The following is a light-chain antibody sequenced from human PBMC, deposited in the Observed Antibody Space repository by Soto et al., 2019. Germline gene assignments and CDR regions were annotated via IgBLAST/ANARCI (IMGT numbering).Light chain of an antibody. Sequence: DIQMTQSPSSLSASVGDRVTITCRASQSISSYLNWYQQKPGKAPKLLIYAASSLQSGVPSRFSGSGSGTDFTLTSSSLQPEDFATYYGQQSYSTPDTFGQGTKLEIK. J-gene: IGKJ2*01. CDR1: QSISSY. CDR3: QQSYSTPDT. CDR2: AAS. V-gene: IGKV1-39*01.